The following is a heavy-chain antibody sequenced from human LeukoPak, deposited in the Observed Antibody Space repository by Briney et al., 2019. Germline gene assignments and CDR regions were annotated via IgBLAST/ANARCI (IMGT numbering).Heavy chain of an antibody. CDR1: GGSISSHY. D-gene: IGHD3-22*01. CDR3: ARNHYDSSGYLGYYYYMDV. Sequence: SETLSLTCTVSGGSISSHYWSWIRQPPGKGLEWIGYIYYSGSTNYNPSLKSRVTISVDTSKNQFSLKLSSVTAADTAVYYCARNHYDSSGYLGYYYYMDVCGKGTTVTVSS. CDR2: IYYSGST. J-gene: IGHJ6*03. V-gene: IGHV4-59*11.